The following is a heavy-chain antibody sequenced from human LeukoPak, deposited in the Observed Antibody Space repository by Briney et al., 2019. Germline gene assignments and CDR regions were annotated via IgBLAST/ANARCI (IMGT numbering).Heavy chain of an antibody. Sequence: ASVKVSCKASGYTFTGYYMHWVRQAPGQGLEWMGRINPNSGGTNYAQKFQGRVTMTRDTSISTAYMELSRLRSDDTAVYYCARDLRITIFGVVNYYYYMDVWGKGTTVTVSS. CDR2: INPNSGGT. J-gene: IGHJ6*03. CDR3: ARDLRITIFGVVNYYYYMDV. CDR1: GYTFTGYY. V-gene: IGHV1-2*06. D-gene: IGHD3-3*01.